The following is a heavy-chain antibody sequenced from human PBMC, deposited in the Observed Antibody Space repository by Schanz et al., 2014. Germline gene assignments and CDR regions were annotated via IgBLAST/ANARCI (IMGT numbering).Heavy chain of an antibody. V-gene: IGHV3-30*02. CDR2: IRYDESSK. J-gene: IGHJ4*02. Sequence: QVQLVQSGGGVVQPGGSLRLSCAASGFTFTSYSMHWVRQAPGRGLEWVAFIRYDESSKYYADSVRGRFTISRDDSKNTLYLQMNSLRPEDTAVYYCAKEDRNHNSDYVYWGQGTLVTVSS. CDR1: GFTFTSYS. D-gene: IGHD3-22*01. CDR3: AKEDRNHNSDYVY.